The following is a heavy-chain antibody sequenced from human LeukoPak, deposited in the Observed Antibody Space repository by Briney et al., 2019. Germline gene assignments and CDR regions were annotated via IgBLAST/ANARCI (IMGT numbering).Heavy chain of an antibody. Sequence: SETLSLTRAVSGGSFSGYYWSWIRQPPGKGLEWIGEINHSGSTNYNPSLKSRVTISVDTSKNQFSLKLSSVTAADTAGYYCAREYSSGWGTRSAFDYWGQGTLVTVSS. CDR2: INHSGST. V-gene: IGHV4-34*01. CDR1: GGSFSGYY. D-gene: IGHD6-19*01. J-gene: IGHJ4*02. CDR3: AREYSSGWGTRSAFDY.